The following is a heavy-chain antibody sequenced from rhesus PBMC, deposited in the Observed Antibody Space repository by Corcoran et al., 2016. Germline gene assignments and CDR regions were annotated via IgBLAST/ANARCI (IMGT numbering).Heavy chain of an antibody. J-gene: IGHJ6*01. D-gene: IGHD2-21*01. CDR1: GGSISSNY. CDR2: IYGSSGST. Sequence: QVQLQESGPGLVKPSETLSLTCAVSGGSISSNYWSGIRQPPGQGLKWIGYIYGSSGSTNYNPSLKSRVTISTDTSKSQFSLKLSSVTAADTAVYYCAREDCTGSGCYAIYGLDSWGQGVVVTVSS. CDR3: AREDCTGSGCYAIYGLDS. V-gene: IGHV4-160*01.